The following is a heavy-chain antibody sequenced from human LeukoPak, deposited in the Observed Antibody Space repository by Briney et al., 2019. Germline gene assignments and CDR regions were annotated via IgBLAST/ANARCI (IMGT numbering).Heavy chain of an antibody. CDR3: VRLRSNSDTSGYYSYYDY. Sequence: GGSLRLSCAASGYTFSGYSINWVRQAPGKRLEWVSSISVRSNYIYYADSVRGRFSISRDDARDSLYLQMNSLRAEDTAVYYCVRLRSNSDTSGYYSYYDYWGQGTLVTVSS. V-gene: IGHV3-21*01. CDR1: GYTFSGYS. J-gene: IGHJ4*02. D-gene: IGHD3-22*01. CDR2: ISVRSNYI.